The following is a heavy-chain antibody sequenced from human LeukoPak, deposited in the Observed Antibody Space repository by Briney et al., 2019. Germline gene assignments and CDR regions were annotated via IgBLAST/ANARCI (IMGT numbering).Heavy chain of an antibody. J-gene: IGHJ4*02. Sequence: GGSLRLSCAASGFTFSSYEMNWARQAPGKGLEWVSYISSSGSTIYYADSVKGRFTISRDNAKNSLYLQMNSLRAEDTAVYYCASSTKRVFDYWGQGTLVTVSS. V-gene: IGHV3-48*03. D-gene: IGHD2-2*01. CDR3: ASSTKRVFDY. CDR1: GFTFSSYE. CDR2: ISSSGSTI.